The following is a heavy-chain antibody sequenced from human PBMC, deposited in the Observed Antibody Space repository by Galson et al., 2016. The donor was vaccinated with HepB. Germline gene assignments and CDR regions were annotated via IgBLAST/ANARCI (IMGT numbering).Heavy chain of an antibody. CDR3: ARFGGSLGMDV. CDR2: INSDGSST. D-gene: IGHD2-15*01. V-gene: IGHV3-74*01. J-gene: IGHJ6*02. Sequence: SLRLSCAASGFTFSSYWMHWVRQAPGKGLVWVSRINSDGSSTSYADSVKGRFTISGDNAKNTLYLQMNSLTAEDTAVYYCARFGGSLGMDVWGQGTTVTVSS. CDR1: GFTFSSYW.